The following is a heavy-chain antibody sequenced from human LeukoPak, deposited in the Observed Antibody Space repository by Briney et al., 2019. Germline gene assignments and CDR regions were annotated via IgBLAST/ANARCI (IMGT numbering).Heavy chain of an antibody. CDR2: INHSGST. V-gene: IGHV4-34*01. Sequence: SETLSLTCTVSGGSISSYYWSWIRQPPGKGLEWIGEINHSGSTNYNPSLKSRVTISVDTSKNQFSLKLSSVTAADTAVYYCARAYYDFWSGYRGKYYYYYYGMDVWGQGTTVTVSS. J-gene: IGHJ6*02. CDR3: ARAYYDFWSGYRGKYYYYYYGMDV. D-gene: IGHD3-3*01. CDR1: GGSISSYY.